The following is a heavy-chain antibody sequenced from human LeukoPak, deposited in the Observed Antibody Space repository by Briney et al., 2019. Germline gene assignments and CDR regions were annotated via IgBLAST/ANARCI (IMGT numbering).Heavy chain of an antibody. CDR3: ARGPDSGSYFAWFDP. V-gene: IGHV4-34*01. Sequence: SETLSLTCVVSGGSFSGYYWCWVRQPPRKGLEWIWEINHSGSTNYNPSFKTRVAISVDTSRNQLSLKLSSVTAADTAVYYCARGPDSGSYFAWFDPWGQGTLVTVSS. J-gene: IGHJ5*02. D-gene: IGHD3-10*01. CDR2: INHSGST. CDR1: GGSFSGYY.